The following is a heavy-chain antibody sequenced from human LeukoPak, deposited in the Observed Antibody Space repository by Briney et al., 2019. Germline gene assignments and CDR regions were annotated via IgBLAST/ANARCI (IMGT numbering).Heavy chain of an antibody. D-gene: IGHD6-13*01. CDR1: GYTFTSNG. CDR3: ARDWGSTWYYAFDI. J-gene: IGHJ3*02. V-gene: IGHV1-18*01. CDR2: ITAYNGNT. Sequence: GASVTVSCKDSGYTFTSNGISWVRQAPGQGLEWMGWITAYNGNTNYAQKLQGRVTMTTDTSTNTAYMELRSLTSDDTAVYYCARDWGSTWYYAFDIWGQGTMVIVSS.